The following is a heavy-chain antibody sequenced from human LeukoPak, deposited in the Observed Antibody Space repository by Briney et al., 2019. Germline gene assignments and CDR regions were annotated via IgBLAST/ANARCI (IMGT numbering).Heavy chain of an antibody. V-gene: IGHV3-7*03. CDR3: ARLIVGATRWFDP. J-gene: IGHJ5*02. Sequence: GGSLRLSCAASGFTFSSYWMSWVRQAPGKGLEWVANIKQDGSEKYYVDSVKGRFTISRDNAKNSLYLQMNSLRAEDTALYYCARLIVGATRWFDPWGQGTLVTVSS. CDR2: IKQDGSEK. CDR1: GFTFSSYW. D-gene: IGHD1-26*01.